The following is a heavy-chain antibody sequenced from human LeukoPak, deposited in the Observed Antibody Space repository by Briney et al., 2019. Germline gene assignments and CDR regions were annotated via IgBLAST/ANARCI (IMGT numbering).Heavy chain of an antibody. J-gene: IGHJ4*02. Sequence: AGGSLRLPCAASGFTFSSYAMSWVRQAPGKGLVWVSRINSDGSSTSYADSVKGRFTISRDNAKNTLYLQMNSLRAEDTAVYYCARGYSSGLHFDYWGQGTLVTVSS. CDR2: INSDGSST. CDR1: GFTFSSYA. CDR3: ARGYSSGLHFDY. D-gene: IGHD6-19*01. V-gene: IGHV3-74*01.